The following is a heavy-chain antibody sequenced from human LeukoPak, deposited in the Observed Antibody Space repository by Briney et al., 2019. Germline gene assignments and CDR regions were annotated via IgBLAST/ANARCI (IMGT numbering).Heavy chain of an antibody. CDR1: GFTFSTHG. CDR3: ARDIENSGFNLDY. CDR2: IWHDGGRK. Sequence: GGSLRLSCVVSGFTFSTHGFPWVRQAPGKGLEWVSVIWHDGGRKEYADSVRGRFTISRDNSNLYLQMNSLRAEDTAIYYCARDIENSGFNLDYWGQGTPVTVSS. V-gene: IGHV3-33*01. J-gene: IGHJ4*02. D-gene: IGHD5-12*01.